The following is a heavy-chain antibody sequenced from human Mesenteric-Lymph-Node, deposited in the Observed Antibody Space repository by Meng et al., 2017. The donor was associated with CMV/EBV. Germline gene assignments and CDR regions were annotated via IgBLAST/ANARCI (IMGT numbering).Heavy chain of an antibody. Sequence: GGSLRLSSAASGLTFSNAWMSWARQAPGKGLEWVGRIKSKTDGGTTDYAAPVKGRFTISRDDSKNTLYLQMNSLKTEDTAIYYCARLRTLVKDFWGQGTLVTVSS. CDR2: IKSKTDGGTT. CDR3: ARLRTLVKDF. V-gene: IGHV3-15*01. CDR1: GLTFSNAW. J-gene: IGHJ4*02. D-gene: IGHD4/OR15-4a*01.